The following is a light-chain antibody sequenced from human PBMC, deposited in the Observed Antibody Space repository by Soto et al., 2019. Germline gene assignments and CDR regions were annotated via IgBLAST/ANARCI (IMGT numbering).Light chain of an antibody. Sequence: EILLTQSPGTLALSPGERANLSCRASQNVSNNYLAWYQQKPGQAPRLLIYGASNRATGIPDRFSGSGSGTDFTLTISRLEPEDFAVYYCQQYGSSGTFGKGTKVDIK. V-gene: IGKV3-20*01. CDR3: QQYGSSGT. CDR1: QNVSNNY. CDR2: GAS. J-gene: IGKJ2*02.